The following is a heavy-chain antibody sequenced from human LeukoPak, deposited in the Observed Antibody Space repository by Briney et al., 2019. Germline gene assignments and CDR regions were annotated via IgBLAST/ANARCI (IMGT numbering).Heavy chain of an antibody. V-gene: IGHV3-15*01. CDR2: IKSKTDGGTT. J-gene: IGHJ4*02. Sequence: GGSLRLPCAASGFTFSNAWMSWVRQAPGKGLEWVGRIKSKTDGGTTDYAAPVKGRFTISRDDSKNTLYLQMNSLKTEDTAVYYCTTSRSGWYYFDYWGQGTLVTVSS. CDR1: GFTFSNAW. CDR3: TTSRSGWYYFDY. D-gene: IGHD6-19*01.